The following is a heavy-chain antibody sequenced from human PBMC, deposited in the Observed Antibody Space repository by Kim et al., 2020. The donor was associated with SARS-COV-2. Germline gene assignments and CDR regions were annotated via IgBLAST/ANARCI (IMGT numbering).Heavy chain of an antibody. V-gene: IGHV3-9*01. J-gene: IGHJ4*02. Sequence: GGSLRLSCAASAFTFSSYEMNWVRQAPGKGLEWVSGISWNSGSIGYADSVKGRFTISRDNAKNSLYLQMNSLRAEDTDLYYCSRDKDYDSSGYLVQWGQGTLVTVSS. CDR3: SRDKDYDSSGYLVQ. CDR1: AFTFSSYE. CDR2: ISWNSGSI. D-gene: IGHD3-22*01.